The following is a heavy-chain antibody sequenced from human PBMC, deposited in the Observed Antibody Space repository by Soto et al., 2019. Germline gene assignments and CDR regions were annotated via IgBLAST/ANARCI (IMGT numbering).Heavy chain of an antibody. Sequence: QVQLVESGGGVVQPGRSLRLSCAASGFTFSSYGMHWVRQAPGKGLEWVAVIWLDGSNRYYADSVKGRFTISRDNSKNTLYLQMNSLRAEDTAVYYCARGLWSFDYWGQGNLVTVSS. D-gene: IGHD5-18*01. CDR1: GFTFSSYG. CDR2: IWLDGSNR. CDR3: ARGLWSFDY. V-gene: IGHV3-33*01. J-gene: IGHJ4*02.